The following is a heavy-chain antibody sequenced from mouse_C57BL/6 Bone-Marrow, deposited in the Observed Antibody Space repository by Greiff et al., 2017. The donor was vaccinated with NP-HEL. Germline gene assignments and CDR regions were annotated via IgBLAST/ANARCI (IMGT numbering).Heavy chain of an antibody. D-gene: IGHD1-1*01. V-gene: IGHV12-3*01. Sequence: QVQLKESGPGLVKPSQSLFLTCSITGFPITSGYYWIWIRQSPGKPLEWMGYITHSGETFYNPSLQSPISITRETSKNQFFLQLNSVTTEDTAMYYCAGDMGSYYYGSPFAYWGQGTLVTVSA. CDR3: AGDMGSYYYGSPFAY. CDR2: ITHSGET. J-gene: IGHJ3*01. CDR1: GFPITSGYY.